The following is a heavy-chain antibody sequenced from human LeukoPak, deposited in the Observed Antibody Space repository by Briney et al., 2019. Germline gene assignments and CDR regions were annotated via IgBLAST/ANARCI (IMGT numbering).Heavy chain of an antibody. CDR1: GGSISSYY. V-gene: IGHV4-59*01. CDR2: ISNSGST. D-gene: IGHD1-1*01. J-gene: IGHJ3*02. Sequence: SETMSLTCTVSGGSISSYYWSWIRQPPGEGLEWIGYISNSGSTNYNPSLKSRVTISVDTSKNQLSLKLSYVTAADTAVYHCVRLQPNTGEWAFDIWGQGTLVSVSS. CDR3: VRLQPNTGEWAFDI.